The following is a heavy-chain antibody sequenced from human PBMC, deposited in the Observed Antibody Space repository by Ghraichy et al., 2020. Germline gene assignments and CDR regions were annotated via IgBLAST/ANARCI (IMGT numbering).Heavy chain of an antibody. CDR3: VKDYGDCSNNRCYALPLDY. CDR2: ITISGNTI. D-gene: IGHD2-2*01. CDR1: GFIFRDYY. V-gene: IGHV3-11*01. Sequence: GGSLRLSCAASGFIFRDYYMSWIRQAPGKGLEWVSYITISGNTIYYADSVKGRFTISRDNSKNTLFLQMNSLRAEDTAVYYCVKDYGDCSNNRCYALPLDYWGQGTLVTVSS. J-gene: IGHJ4*02.